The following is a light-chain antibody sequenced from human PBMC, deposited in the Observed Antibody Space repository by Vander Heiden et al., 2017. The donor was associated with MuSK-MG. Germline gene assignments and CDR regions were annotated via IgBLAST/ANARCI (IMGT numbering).Light chain of an antibody. CDR2: GDI. J-gene: IGLJ2*01. Sequence: QPVLTQPPSVSGAPGQRVTISCVGASSNIGAGYDVHWYKHLPGAAPTLLIYGDINRLSGVPARVSGAKSDASASMTITGLQAEEEADYFCQSYDRSLSDVVFGGGTKVTVL. V-gene: IGLV1-40*01. CDR3: QSYDRSLSDVV. CDR1: SSNIGAGYD.